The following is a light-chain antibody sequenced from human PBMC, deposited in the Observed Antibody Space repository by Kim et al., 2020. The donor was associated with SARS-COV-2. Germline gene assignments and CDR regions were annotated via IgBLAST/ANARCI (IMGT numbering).Light chain of an antibody. V-gene: IGLV2-8*01. CDR2: EVD. CDR1: SSDIGAYKY. J-gene: IGLJ2*01. Sequence: GKSVTLSCTGTSSDIGAYKYVSWYQQHPGKVPKLLIYEVDERPSGVPDRFSGSKSGNTASLTVSGLQADDEADYYCSSYAGRNNLIFGGGTKLTVL. CDR3: SSYAGRNNLI.